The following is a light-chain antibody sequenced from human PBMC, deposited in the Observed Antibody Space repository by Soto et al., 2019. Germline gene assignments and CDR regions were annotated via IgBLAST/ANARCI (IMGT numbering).Light chain of an antibody. CDR1: QSISSGY. Sequence: ETVWTQSPGTLSLSPGERATLSCRASQSISSGYLAWYQQRPGQAPRLLISCASNTATGIPDTFNVSVSGTDFHRAISKLEVEQSAVYYCQQYGGSPLVTFGGGTKVEIK. V-gene: IGKV3-20*01. J-gene: IGKJ4*01. CDR2: CAS. CDR3: QQYGGSPLVT.